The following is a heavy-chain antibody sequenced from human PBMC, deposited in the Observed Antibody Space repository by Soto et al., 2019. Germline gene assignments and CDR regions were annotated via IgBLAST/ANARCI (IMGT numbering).Heavy chain of an antibody. Sequence: PSETLSLTCTVSGGSISSSSYYWGWIRQPPGKGLEWIGSIYYSGSTYYNPSLKSRVTISVDTSKNQFSLKLSSVTAADTAVYYCASGGGYYDSKGHGMDVWGQGTTVTASS. CDR2: IYYSGST. V-gene: IGHV4-39*01. CDR3: ASGGGYYDSKGHGMDV. D-gene: IGHD3-22*01. J-gene: IGHJ6*02. CDR1: GGSISSSSYY.